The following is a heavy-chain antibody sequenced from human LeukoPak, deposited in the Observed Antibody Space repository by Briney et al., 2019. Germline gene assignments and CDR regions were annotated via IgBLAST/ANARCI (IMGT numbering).Heavy chain of an antibody. J-gene: IGHJ4*02. CDR2: LNHSGST. Sequence: NTSETLSLTCAVYGGSFSAYYWSWIRQPPGKGLEWVGELNHSGSTNYNPSLKSRVTFSVDTSKKQFSLKLNSVTAADTAVYYCARGAYCSSINCYGFDYWGQGTLVTVSS. CDR1: GGSFSAYY. V-gene: IGHV4-34*01. CDR3: ARGAYCSSINCYGFDY. D-gene: IGHD2-2*01.